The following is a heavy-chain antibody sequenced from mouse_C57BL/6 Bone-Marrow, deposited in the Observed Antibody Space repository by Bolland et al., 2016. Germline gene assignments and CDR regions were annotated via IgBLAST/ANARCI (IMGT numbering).Heavy chain of an antibody. V-gene: IGHV13-2*01. CDR2: SDNYGA. J-gene: IGHJ3*01. CDR3: SRGGGSSAWFAY. Sequence: SDNYGANYAESVKGRFAISRDDSKSSVYLEMNRLREEDTATYFCSRGGGSSAWFAYWGQGTLV. D-gene: IGHD1-1*01.